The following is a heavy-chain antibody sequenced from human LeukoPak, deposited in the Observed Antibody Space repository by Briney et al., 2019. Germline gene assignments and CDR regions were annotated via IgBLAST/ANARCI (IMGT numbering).Heavy chain of an antibody. J-gene: IGHJ3*02. V-gene: IGHV4-61*02. CDR3: ARNDFWGAFDI. Sequence: SETLSLTCTVSGGSISSGTYYWSWIRQPAGKGLEWIGRIYNSGSTSYNPSLKSRVTISMDTSKNQFSLKLSSVTAADTAVYYCARNDFWGAFDIWGQGTMVTVSS. CDR1: GGSISSGTYY. CDR2: IYNSGST. D-gene: IGHD3-3*01.